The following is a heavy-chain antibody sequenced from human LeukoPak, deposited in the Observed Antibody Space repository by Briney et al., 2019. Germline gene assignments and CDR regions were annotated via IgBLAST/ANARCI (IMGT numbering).Heavy chain of an antibody. V-gene: IGHV3-30*18. D-gene: IGHD4-17*01. CDR3: AKFVPFAVTTTGRYFDY. CDR2: ISYDGSNK. Sequence: GRSLRLTCAASGFTFSSYGMHWVRQAPGKGLEWVAVISYDGSNKYYADSVKGRFTISRDNSKNTLYLQMNSLRAEDTAVYYCAKFVPFAVTTTGRYFDYWGQGTLVTVSS. J-gene: IGHJ4*02. CDR1: GFTFSSYG.